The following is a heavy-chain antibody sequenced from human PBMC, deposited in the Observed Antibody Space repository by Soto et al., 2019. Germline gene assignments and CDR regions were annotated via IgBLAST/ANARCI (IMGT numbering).Heavy chain of an antibody. CDR1: EFTFSSYA. V-gene: IGHV3-23*01. D-gene: IGHD2-2*01. J-gene: IGHJ4*02. CDR2: ISGSGIST. CDR3: AKLGYCSSTSCYSRDYYFDY. Sequence: GGSLRLSCAASEFTFSSYAMSWVRQAPGKGLEWVSAISGSGISTYYADSVKGRFTISRDNSKNTLYLQMNSLRAEVTAVYYCAKLGYCSSTSCYSRDYYFDYWGQGT.